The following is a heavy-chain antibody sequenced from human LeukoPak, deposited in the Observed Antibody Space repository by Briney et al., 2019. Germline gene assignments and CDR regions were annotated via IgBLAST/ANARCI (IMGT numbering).Heavy chain of an antibody. J-gene: IGHJ4*02. CDR3: AKWGSSWYYDY. Sequence: PGRSLTLSCAASGFTFSSYGMHWVRQAPGKGLEWVAVISYDGSNKYYADSVKGRFTISRDNSKNTLYLQMNSLRAEDTAVYYCAKWGSSWYYDYWGQGTLVTVSS. CDR1: GFTFSSYG. D-gene: IGHD6-13*01. V-gene: IGHV3-30*18. CDR2: ISYDGSNK.